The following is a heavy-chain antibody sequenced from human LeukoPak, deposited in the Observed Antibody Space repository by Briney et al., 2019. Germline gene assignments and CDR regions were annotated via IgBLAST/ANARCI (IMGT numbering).Heavy chain of an antibody. J-gene: IGHJ4*02. Sequence: PGGSLRLSCAASGFTFSSYDMHWVRQATGKGLEWVSAIGTAGDTYYPGSVKGRFTISRENAKNSLYLQKNSLRAGDTAVYYCARATGTWYFDYWGQGTLVTVSS. CDR3: ARATGTWYFDY. V-gene: IGHV3-13*01. CDR1: GFTFSSYD. D-gene: IGHD1-1*01. CDR2: IGTAGDT.